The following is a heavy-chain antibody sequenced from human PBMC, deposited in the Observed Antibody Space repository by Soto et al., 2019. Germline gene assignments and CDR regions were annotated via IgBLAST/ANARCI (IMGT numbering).Heavy chain of an antibody. Sequence: QVQLQESGPGLVKPSQTLSLTCTVSGGSISSGGYYWSWIRQHPGKGLEWIGYIYYSGSTYYNPSLKSRVTIAVDTSKNQFSLKLSSVTVADTAVYYCARAAATMVRGNWFDPWGQGTLVTVSS. CDR3: ARAAATMVRGNWFDP. D-gene: IGHD3-10*01. CDR2: IYYSGST. CDR1: GGSISSGGYY. J-gene: IGHJ5*02. V-gene: IGHV4-31*03.